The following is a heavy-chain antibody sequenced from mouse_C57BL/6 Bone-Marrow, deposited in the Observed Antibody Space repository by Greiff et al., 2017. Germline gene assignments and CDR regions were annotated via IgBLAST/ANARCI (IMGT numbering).Heavy chain of an antibody. CDR2: IWSDGST. V-gene: IGHV2-6-1*01. CDR1: GFSLTSYG. CDR3: ARHEAYDCDGWFAY. Sequence: QVQLKESGPGLVAPSQSLSITCTVSGFSLTSYGVHWVRQPPGKGLEWLVVIWSDGSTTYNSAHNSRLSISKDNSKSQVFLKMNSLQTDDTAMYYCARHEAYDCDGWFAYWGQGTLVTVSA. D-gene: IGHD2-4*01. J-gene: IGHJ3*01.